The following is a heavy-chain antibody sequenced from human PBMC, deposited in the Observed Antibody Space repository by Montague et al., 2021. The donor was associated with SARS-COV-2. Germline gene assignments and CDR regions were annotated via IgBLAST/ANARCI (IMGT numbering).Heavy chain of an antibody. CDR2: IYNTGSN. CDR3: GRVILSATSNPFDT. J-gene: IGHJ4*02. V-gene: IGHV4-39*07. CDR1: GGSITSMHHY. D-gene: IGHD2-15*01. Sequence: SETLSLTCTVAGGSITSMHHYWGWIRQPPGKGPEWIGAIYNTGSNWFNPSLKSRVAISVDTSKNQFSLNLRSVTAADTAIYFCGRVILSATSNPFDTWGQGSLVTVSS.